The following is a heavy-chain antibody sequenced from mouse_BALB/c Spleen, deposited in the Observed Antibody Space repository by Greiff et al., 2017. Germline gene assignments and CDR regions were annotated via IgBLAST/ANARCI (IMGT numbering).Heavy chain of an antibody. D-gene: IGHD2-4*01. CDR2: INPSNGGT. V-gene: IGHV1S81*02. Sequence: QVQLKQSGAELVKPGASVKLSCKASGYTFTSYYMYWVKQRPGQGLEWIGEINPSNGGTNFNEKFKSKATLTVDKSSSTAYMQLSSLTSEDSAVYYGTRGSTMITDAWFAYWGQGTLVTVSA. CDR3: TRGSTMITDAWFAY. CDR1: GYTFTSYY. J-gene: IGHJ3*01.